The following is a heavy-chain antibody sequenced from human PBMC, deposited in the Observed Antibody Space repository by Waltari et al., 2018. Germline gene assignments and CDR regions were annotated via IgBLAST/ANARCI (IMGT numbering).Heavy chain of an antibody. CDR1: GYTFTDYY. J-gene: IGHJ5*02. D-gene: IGHD2-15*01. CDR2: VGPKDGET. V-gene: IGHV1-69-2*01. CDR3: SRSGSDDWFDP. Sequence: EVQLVQSGAEVKKPGATVKISCKSSGYTFTDYYIHWVKQTPGKGLEWMGRVGPKDGETIYAEKFQDRVTISADTSTDTVYMIMNGLRFDDTALYFCSRSGSDDWFDPWGRGTPVTVVS.